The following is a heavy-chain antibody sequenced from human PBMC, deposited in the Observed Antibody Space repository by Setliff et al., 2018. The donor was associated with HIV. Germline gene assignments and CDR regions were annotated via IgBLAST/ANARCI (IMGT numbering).Heavy chain of an antibody. CDR1: GGSISSYY. D-gene: IGHD6-19*01. CDR2: IYTSGST. Sequence: PSETLSLTCTVSGGSISSYYWSWIRQPAGKGLEWIGRIYTSGSTNYNPSLKSRVTMSVDTSKNQFSLKLSSVTAADTAVYYCARVSVDSSGWYGQKSDPKGAFDIWGQGTMVTVSS. V-gene: IGHV4-4*07. CDR3: ARVSVDSSGWYGQKSDPKGAFDI. J-gene: IGHJ3*02.